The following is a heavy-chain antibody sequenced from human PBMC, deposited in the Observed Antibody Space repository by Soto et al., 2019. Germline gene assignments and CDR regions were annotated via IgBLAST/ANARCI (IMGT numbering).Heavy chain of an antibody. D-gene: IGHD5-12*01. V-gene: IGHV6-1*01. Sequence: PSQSLSLTCAISGDSLSNNNAAWNWIRQSPSRGLEWLGRTYHRSKWYNDYTVSVKRRITINPDTSKNQFSLQLNSVTPEDTAVYYCAKAATGGSGYPSYYFDYWGQGTLVTVSS. CDR1: GDSLSNNNAA. CDR2: TYHRSKWYN. J-gene: IGHJ4*02. CDR3: AKAATGGSGYPSYYFDY.